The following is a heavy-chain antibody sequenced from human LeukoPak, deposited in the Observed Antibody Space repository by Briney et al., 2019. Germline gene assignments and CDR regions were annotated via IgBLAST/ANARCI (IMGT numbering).Heavy chain of an antibody. CDR1: GGSLSSSSYY. V-gene: IGHV4-39*01. CDR2: IYYSGST. D-gene: IGHD6-13*01. CDR3: ARGLSQEQQLVLY. J-gene: IGHJ4*02. Sequence: SETLSLTCTVSGGSLSSSSYYWGWIRQPPGKGLEWIGSIYYSGSTYYNPSLKSRVTISVDTSKNQFSLRLSSVTAADTAVYYCARGLSQEQQLVLYWGQGTLVTVSS.